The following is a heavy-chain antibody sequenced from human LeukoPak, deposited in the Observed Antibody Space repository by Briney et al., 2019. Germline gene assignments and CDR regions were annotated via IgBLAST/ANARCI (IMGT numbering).Heavy chain of an antibody. D-gene: IGHD3-16*02. Sequence: GGSLRLSCAASGFTFSDYYMSWIRQAPGKGLEWVSAISGSGGSTYYADSVKGRFTISRDNSKNTLYLQMNSLRAEDTAVYYCARDKSYDYVWGSYRSNWFDPWGQGTLVTVSS. V-gene: IGHV3-23*01. CDR2: ISGSGGST. J-gene: IGHJ5*02. CDR1: GFTFSDYY. CDR3: ARDKSYDYVWGSYRSNWFDP.